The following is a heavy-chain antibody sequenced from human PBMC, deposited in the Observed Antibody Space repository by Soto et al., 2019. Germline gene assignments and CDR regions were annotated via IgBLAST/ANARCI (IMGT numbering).Heavy chain of an antibody. CDR2: INHRGST. Sequence: QVQLQQWGAGLLKPSETLSLTCAVYGGSFSGYYWTWIRQPPGKGLEWIGEINHRGSTNYNRSLRSRVTLSVDTSKNQFSLKIISVTAADTALYYCAFVAARKDYWGQGTLVTVSS. V-gene: IGHV4-34*02. J-gene: IGHJ4*02. D-gene: IGHD6-13*01. CDR3: AFVAARKDY. CDR1: GGSFSGYY.